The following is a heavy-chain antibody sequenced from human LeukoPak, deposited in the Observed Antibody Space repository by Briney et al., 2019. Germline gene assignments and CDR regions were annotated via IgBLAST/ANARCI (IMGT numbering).Heavy chain of an antibody. D-gene: IGHD2-15*01. CDR1: GFTFSSYA. CDR3: ARDGPPRDIVEGGNWFDP. V-gene: IGHV3-23*01. Sequence: PGGSLRLSCAASGFTFSSYAMSWVRQAPGKGLEWVSAISGSGGSTYYADSVKGRFTISRDNSKNTLYLQMNSLRAEDTAVYYCARDGPPRDIVEGGNWFDPWGQGTLVTVSS. CDR2: ISGSGGST. J-gene: IGHJ5*02.